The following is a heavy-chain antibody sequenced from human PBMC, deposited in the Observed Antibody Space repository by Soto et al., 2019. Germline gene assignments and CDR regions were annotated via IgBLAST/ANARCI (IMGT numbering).Heavy chain of an antibody. J-gene: IGHJ6*02. Sequence: QVQLQESGPGLVKPSQTLSLTCTVSGGSIRSGGYYWSWIRQHPGKDLEWIGYIYYSGSTYYNPSLKSRVTISVDTSKRQFSVKLGSVTAADTAVYYCARDLQYSRLFYGMDVWGQGTTVTVSS. D-gene: IGHD6-13*01. CDR1: GGSIRSGGYY. V-gene: IGHV4-31*03. CDR3: ARDLQYSRLFYGMDV. CDR2: IYYSGST.